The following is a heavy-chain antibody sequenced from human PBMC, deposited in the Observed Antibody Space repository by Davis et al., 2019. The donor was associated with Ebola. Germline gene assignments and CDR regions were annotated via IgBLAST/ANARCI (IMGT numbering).Heavy chain of an antibody. V-gene: IGHV5-10-1*01. J-gene: IGHJ4*02. Sequence: KVSCKGSGYSFTSYWIGWVRQMPGKGLEWMGRIDPSDSYTNYSPSFQGHVTISADKSISTAYLQWSSLKASDTAMYYCARRVRYASSWYFDYWGQGTLVTVSS. D-gene: IGHD6-13*01. CDR1: GYSFTSYW. CDR3: ARRVRYASSWYFDY. CDR2: IDPSDSYT.